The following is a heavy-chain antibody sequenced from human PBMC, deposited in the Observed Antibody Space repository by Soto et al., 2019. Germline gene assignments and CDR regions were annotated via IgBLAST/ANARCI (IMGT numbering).Heavy chain of an antibody. CDR3: ERVQYQDIVAASSSRRSSDY. J-gene: IGHJ4*02. Sequence: SVPLCPTCTVSVGSILSGNHYWSWLRQQPGKGVEWIGCIYQSGTEYYKPSLKSRVIMSVDTSNNQFSLNLKSVTAAHTPTYYCERVQYQDIVAASSSRRSSDYWGQGALVSV. D-gene: IGHD2-15*01. CDR1: VGSILSGNHY. V-gene: IGHV4-31*03. CDR2: IYQSGTE.